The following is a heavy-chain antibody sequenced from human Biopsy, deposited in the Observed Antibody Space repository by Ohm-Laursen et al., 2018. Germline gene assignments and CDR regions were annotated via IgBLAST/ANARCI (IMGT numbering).Heavy chain of an antibody. J-gene: IGHJ3*02. Sequence: SDTLSLTCTVSGDSINNYYWSWIRQPAGKGLEWIGRIYTSGSPNYNLSLESRVTMSVDPSKNQFSLNLRSVTAADTAVYYCARGTGRYYVYGAFDIWGQGTVVTVSS. V-gene: IGHV4-4*07. CDR3: ARGTGRYYVYGAFDI. CDR1: GDSINNYY. D-gene: IGHD1-26*01. CDR2: IYTSGSP.